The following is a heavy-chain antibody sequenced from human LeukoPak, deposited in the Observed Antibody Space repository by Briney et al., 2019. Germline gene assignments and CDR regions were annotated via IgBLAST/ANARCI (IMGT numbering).Heavy chain of an antibody. CDR3: ASYYASGVSAYNYYGMDV. CDR2: MSHNRGT. CDR1: GHSISTGYY. D-gene: IGHD3-10*01. Sequence: SETLSLTCAVSGHSISTGYYWGWIRQPPGKVLEWIGSMSHNRGTYYNPSLKSRVTISMDTSKNQISLRLTSVTAADTAVYYCASYYASGVSAYNYYGMDVWGKGTTVTVSS. V-gene: IGHV4-38-2*01. J-gene: IGHJ6*04.